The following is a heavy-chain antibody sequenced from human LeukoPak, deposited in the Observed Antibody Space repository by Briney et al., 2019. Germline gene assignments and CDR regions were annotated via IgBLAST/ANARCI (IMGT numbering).Heavy chain of an antibody. D-gene: IGHD2/OR15-2a*01. CDR1: GDSISSSLYY. J-gene: IGHJ6*02. V-gene: IGHV4-39*07. Sequence: SETLSLTCTVSGDSISSSLYYWAWIRQPPGKGLEWIGSIYYTGSTYYNPSLKSRVTISIDTSKKQFSLKLSSVTAADTAVYYCARDDRYFDPGVYYYGMDVWGQGTTVTVSS. CDR2: IYYTGST. CDR3: ARDDRYFDPGVYYYGMDV.